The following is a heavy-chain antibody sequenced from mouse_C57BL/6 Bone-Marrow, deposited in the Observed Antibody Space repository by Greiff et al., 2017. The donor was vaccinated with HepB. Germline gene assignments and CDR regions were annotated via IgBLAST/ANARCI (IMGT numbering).Heavy chain of an antibody. CDR2: INPNNGGT. Sequence: VQLQQSGPELVKPGASVKISCKASGYTFTDYYMNWVKQSHGKSLEWIGDINPNNGGTSYNQKFKGKATLTVDKSSSTAYMELRSLTSEDSAVYYCARIYDGYPFAYWGQGTLVTVSA. CDR3: ARIYDGYPFAY. V-gene: IGHV1-26*01. CDR1: GYTFTDYY. D-gene: IGHD2-3*01. J-gene: IGHJ3*01.